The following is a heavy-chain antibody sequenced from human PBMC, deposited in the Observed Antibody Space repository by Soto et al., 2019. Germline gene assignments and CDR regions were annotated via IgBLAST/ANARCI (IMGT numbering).Heavy chain of an antibody. V-gene: IGHV1-46*01. CDR1: GYTFTSYY. J-gene: IGHJ6*02. CDR3: ARENRGDGMDV. CDR2: INPNGDTT. Sequence: QVQLVQSGAEVKKPGASVKVSCKASGYTFTSYYIHWVRLAPGQGLEWMGMINPNGDTTSYPQTFQGRVTMTRDTSPSTVYMELRSLRSEDTAVYYCARENRGDGMDVWGQGTTVTVSS.